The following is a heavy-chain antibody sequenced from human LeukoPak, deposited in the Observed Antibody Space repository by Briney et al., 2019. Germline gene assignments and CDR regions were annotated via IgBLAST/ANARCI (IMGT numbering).Heavy chain of an antibody. CDR2: IYHSGKT. CDR3: TRRGPDTIVVVSPFDY. V-gene: IGHV4-39*01. Sequence: SETLSLACSVSGGSITGSGYYWGWIRQRPGKGLEWIESIYHSGKTYYNPSLKRRVLISVDTSKKQFSLKLTSVTAADTAVYYCTRRGPDTIVVVSPFDYWGQGTQVTVSS. D-gene: IGHD3-22*01. CDR1: GGSITGSGYY. J-gene: IGHJ4*02.